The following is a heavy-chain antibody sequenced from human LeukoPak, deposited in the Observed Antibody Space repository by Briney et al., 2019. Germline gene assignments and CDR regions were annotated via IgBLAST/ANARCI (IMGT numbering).Heavy chain of an antibody. V-gene: IGHV4-4*02. CDR1: GGSISSGNW. CDR2: IYHSGST. J-gene: IGHJ4*02. Sequence: KSSETLSLTCAVSGGSISSGNWWSWVRQPPGKGLEWIGEIYHSGSTDYNPSLKSRVTISVDKSKNHFSLRLTSVTAADTAVYYCARMFRGVRRVDYWGQGTLVTVSS. D-gene: IGHD3-10*01. CDR3: ARMFRGVRRVDY.